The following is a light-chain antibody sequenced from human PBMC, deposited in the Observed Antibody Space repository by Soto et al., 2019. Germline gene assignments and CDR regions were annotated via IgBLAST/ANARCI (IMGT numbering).Light chain of an antibody. CDR1: QSVSRN. CDR3: QQYNTWPPHT. Sequence: EIVMTQSPVTLSVSPGERATLSCRASQSVSRNLAWYQQKPGQAPRLLIHGASTRATGIPTRFSGSGSETEFTLIISGPQSEDSAVYYCQQYNTWPPHTFGQGTKLEI. CDR2: GAS. V-gene: IGKV3-15*01. J-gene: IGKJ2*01.